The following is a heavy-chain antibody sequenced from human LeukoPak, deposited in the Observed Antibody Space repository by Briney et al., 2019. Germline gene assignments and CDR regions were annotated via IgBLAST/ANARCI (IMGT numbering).Heavy chain of an antibody. J-gene: IGHJ4*02. CDR3: TRHHYGSGSSGFDY. CDR2: IRNKAYSGTT. V-gene: IGHV3-49*04. CDR1: GFTFGDYA. Sequence: GGSLRLSCTASGFTFGDYAMSWVRQAPGKGLEWVGFIRNKAYSGTTEYAASVKGRFTISRDDSKSIAYLQMNSLKTEDTAVYYCTRHHYGSGSSGFDYWGQGTLDTVSS. D-gene: IGHD3-10*01.